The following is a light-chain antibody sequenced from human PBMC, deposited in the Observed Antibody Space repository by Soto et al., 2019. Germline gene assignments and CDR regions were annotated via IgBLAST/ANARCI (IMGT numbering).Light chain of an antibody. Sequence: DIQMTQSPATLSASVGDRVTITCRSSQRVDRWLAWYQQKPGQAPKLLISDASTLESGVPSRFSGSGSGTEFTLTISRLQPDDVATYYCLQYSSHSWTFGQGTKVDI. CDR1: QRVDRW. CDR2: DAS. V-gene: IGKV1-5*01. J-gene: IGKJ1*01. CDR3: LQYSSHSWT.